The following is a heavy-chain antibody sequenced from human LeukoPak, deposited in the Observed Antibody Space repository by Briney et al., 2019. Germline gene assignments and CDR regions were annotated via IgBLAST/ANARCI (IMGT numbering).Heavy chain of an antibody. D-gene: IGHD3-22*01. Sequence: PGGSLRLSCLTSGFTLSTNAMSWVRQAPGKGLEWISGISGSGASTYYADSVKGRFTISRDNAKNSLYLQMNSLRAEDTAVYYCARDYYHHPWGQGTLVTVSS. CDR2: ISGSGAST. CDR1: GFTLSTNA. J-gene: IGHJ5*02. CDR3: ARDYYHHP. V-gene: IGHV3-23*01.